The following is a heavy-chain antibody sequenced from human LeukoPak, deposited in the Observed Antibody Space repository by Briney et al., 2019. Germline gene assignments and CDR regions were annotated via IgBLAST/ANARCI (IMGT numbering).Heavy chain of an antibody. CDR3: ARVRAYGSGSYYYYYYMDV. Sequence: KPSETLSLTCTVSGGSISSSSYYWGWIRQPPGKGLEWIGSIYYSGSTYYNPSLKSRVTISVDTSKNQFSLKLSSVTAADTAVYYCARVRAYGSGSYYYYYYMDVWGKGTTVTVSS. D-gene: IGHD3-10*01. V-gene: IGHV4-39*07. CDR2: IYYSGST. J-gene: IGHJ6*03. CDR1: GGSISSSSYY.